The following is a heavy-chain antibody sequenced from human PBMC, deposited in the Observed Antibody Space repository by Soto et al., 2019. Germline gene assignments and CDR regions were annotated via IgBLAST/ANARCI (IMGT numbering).Heavy chain of an antibody. Sequence: TLSSGSMYISYGGWSRQPPGKGLEWIGYIYSSGTTNYNPSLKSRVTISVDTPKNQFSLKLSSVTAADTAVYYCARASSSPGGMDVCGQGTTVTVSS. CDR2: IYSSGTT. CDR1: SGSMYISY. CDR3: ARASSSPGGMDV. V-gene: IGHV4-59*01. J-gene: IGHJ6*02. D-gene: IGHD6-6*01.